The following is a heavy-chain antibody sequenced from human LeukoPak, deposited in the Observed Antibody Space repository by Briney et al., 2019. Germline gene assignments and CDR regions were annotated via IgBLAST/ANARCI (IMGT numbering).Heavy chain of an antibody. Sequence: PEASVKVSCKASGYTFTSYAMHWVRQAPGQRLEWMGWINAGSGDTKYSQNFQGRVTITRDTSANTAYMELSSLRSEDTAVYYCARDRSTGRYYGSGSYDYWGQGTLVTVSS. CDR1: GYTFTSYA. J-gene: IGHJ4*02. CDR3: ARDRSTGRYYGSGSYDY. D-gene: IGHD3-10*01. V-gene: IGHV1-3*01. CDR2: INAGSGDT.